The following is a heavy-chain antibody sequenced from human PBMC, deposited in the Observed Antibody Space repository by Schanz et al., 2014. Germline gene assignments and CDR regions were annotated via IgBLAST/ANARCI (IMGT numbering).Heavy chain of an antibody. Sequence: QVQLVDSGGGVVQPGRSLRLSCAASGFTFSSYGMHWVRQPPGKGLEWVAAMSYDGSIKYYGDSVKGRFTISRDNSKNTLYLHMNTLRSEDTAVYYCAKDSTHIDIVLVPTAFDYWCQGTLVTVSS. CDR1: GFTFSSYG. CDR2: MSYDGSIK. CDR3: AKDSTHIDIVLVPTAFDY. V-gene: IGHV3-30*18. D-gene: IGHD2-2*01. J-gene: IGHJ4*02.